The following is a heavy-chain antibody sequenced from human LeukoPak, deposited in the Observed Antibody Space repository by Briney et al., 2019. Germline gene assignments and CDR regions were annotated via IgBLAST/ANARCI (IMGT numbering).Heavy chain of an antibody. Sequence: SQTLSLTCAISGDSVSSHSAAWNWIRQSPSRGLEWLGRTYYRSKWYNDYAVSVKSRITINPDTSKNQFSLQLNSVTPEDTAVYFCAANLGYCSGGSCFSWFDPWGQGTLVTVSS. CDR1: GDSVSSHSAA. D-gene: IGHD2-15*01. J-gene: IGHJ5*02. CDR3: AANLGYCSGGSCFSWFDP. V-gene: IGHV6-1*01. CDR2: TYYRSKWYN.